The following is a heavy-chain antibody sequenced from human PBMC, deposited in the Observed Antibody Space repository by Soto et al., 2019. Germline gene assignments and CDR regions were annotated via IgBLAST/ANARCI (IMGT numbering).Heavy chain of an antibody. D-gene: IGHD3-22*01. CDR1: GGSISSGGYY. V-gene: IGHV4-31*03. CDR3: ARASSSSDYHHHYFYGMDV. Sequence: QVQLQESGPGLVKPSQTLSLTCTVSGGSISSGGYYWTWIRQHPGKGLEWIGYIYYSGSTYYNPSLKSRVILSGDTSKNQFSLKLSSVTVADTAVYYCARASSSSDYHHHYFYGMDVWGQGTTVTVSS. CDR2: IYYSGST. J-gene: IGHJ6*02.